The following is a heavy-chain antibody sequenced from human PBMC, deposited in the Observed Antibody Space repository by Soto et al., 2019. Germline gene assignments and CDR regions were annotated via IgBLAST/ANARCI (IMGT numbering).Heavy chain of an antibody. CDR3: ARRPGIWNSFSI. CDR2: IIPIFAKP. D-gene: IGHD1-7*01. J-gene: IGHJ3*02. V-gene: IGHV1-69*01. Sequence: QVQLIQSGAELKRPGSSVKVSCKASGDTFSSYSITWLRQAPGQRLEWMGGIIPIFAKPTYAQKFQGRVAIPADDSTITVYMQPTSLTSDDTSVYYCARRPGIWNSFSIWGQGTPLSVSS. CDR1: GDTFSSYS.